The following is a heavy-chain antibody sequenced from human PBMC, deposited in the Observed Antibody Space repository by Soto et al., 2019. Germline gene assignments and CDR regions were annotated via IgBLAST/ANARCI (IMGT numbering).Heavy chain of an antibody. J-gene: IGHJ6*02. CDR3: ARDLGYCSGGSCRTYYYGMDV. CDR1: VGSISSYY. D-gene: IGHD2-15*01. CDR2: IYTSGST. V-gene: IGHV4-4*07. Sequence: SETLSLTCTVSVGSISSYYWSWIRQPAGKGLEWIGRIYTSGSTNYNPSLKSRVTMSVDTSKNQFSLKLSSVTAADTAVYYCARDLGYCSGGSCRTYYYGMDVWGQGNTVPVSS.